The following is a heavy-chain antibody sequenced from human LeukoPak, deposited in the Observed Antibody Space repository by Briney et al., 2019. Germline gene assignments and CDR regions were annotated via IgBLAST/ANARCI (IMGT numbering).Heavy chain of an antibody. CDR2: IYTSGST. V-gene: IGHV4-4*07. CDR1: GGSISSYY. J-gene: IGHJ4*02. CDR3: AATHYCSSTSCHTRKLHY. D-gene: IGHD2-2*02. Sequence: SETLSLTCTVSGGSISSYYGSWIRQPAGKGLEWIGRIYTSGSTNYNPSLKSRVTMSVDTSKNQFSLKLSSVTAADTAVYYCAATHYCSSTSCHTRKLHYWGQGTLVTVSS.